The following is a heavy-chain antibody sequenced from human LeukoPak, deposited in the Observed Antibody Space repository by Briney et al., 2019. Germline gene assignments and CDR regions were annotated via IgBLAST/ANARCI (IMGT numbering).Heavy chain of an antibody. J-gene: IGHJ3*02. CDR3: ARDGGGGGSHAFDI. V-gene: IGHV4-59*01. Sequence: SETVSLTCTVCGRSNSSYYWSWIRQPPGKGRVWIGYIYYSGSTNYNPSLKGRVHISVDKSQDQSFFKLRSLTAADTAVYYCARDGGGGGSHAFDIWGQGTMVTVSS. CDR2: IYYSGST. D-gene: IGHD1-26*01. CDR1: GRSNSSYY.